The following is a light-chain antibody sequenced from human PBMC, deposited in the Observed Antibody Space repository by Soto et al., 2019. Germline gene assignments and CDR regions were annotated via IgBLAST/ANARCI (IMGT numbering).Light chain of an antibody. V-gene: IGLV2-23*01. CDR2: EGT. CDR3: CSFAVGAALV. J-gene: IGLJ2*01. CDR1: SSNVGTYDL. Sequence: QSALTQPASVSASPGQSITISCTGTSSNVGTYDLVSWYQHHPDKAPKLIIYEGTKRASGISSRFSGSKSGNTASLTISGLQAEDDADYYCCSFAVGAALVFGGGTKVTVL.